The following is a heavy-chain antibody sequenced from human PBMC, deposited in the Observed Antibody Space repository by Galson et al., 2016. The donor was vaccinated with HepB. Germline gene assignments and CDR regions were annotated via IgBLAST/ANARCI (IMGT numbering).Heavy chain of an antibody. CDR1: GFTFSNAW. CDR2: IKGKTDGGTI. V-gene: IGHV3-15*01. Sequence: SLRLSCAASGFTFSNAWMNWVRQAPGKGLEWVGRIKGKTDGGTIHYGAPVKGRFTVSRDDSEKTLYLQMSSLKTEDTAVYYCTTDPNTPVPLSGTYEGYWGQGTLVTVSS. CDR3: TTDPNTPVPLSGTYEGY. D-gene: IGHD3-10*01. J-gene: IGHJ4*02.